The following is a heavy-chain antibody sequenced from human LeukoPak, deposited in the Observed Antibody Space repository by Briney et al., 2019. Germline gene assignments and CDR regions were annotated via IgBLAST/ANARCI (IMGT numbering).Heavy chain of an antibody. CDR3: ARGEGYGDYPIDY. D-gene: IGHD4-17*01. CDR2: IGASGDNT. J-gene: IGHJ4*02. CDR1: EFTFTAYA. Sequence: TGGSLRLSCAASEFTFTAYAMSWVRQAPGKGLEWVSTIGASGDNTNYADSVKGRFTISRDNSKNTLGLQMNSLRAEDTALYYCARGEGYGDYPIDYWGQGNLVTVSS. V-gene: IGHV3-23*01.